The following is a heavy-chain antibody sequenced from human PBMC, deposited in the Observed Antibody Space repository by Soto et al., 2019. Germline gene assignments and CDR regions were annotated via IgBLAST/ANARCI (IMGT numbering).Heavy chain of an antibody. D-gene: IGHD3-16*01. V-gene: IGHV1-3*01. CDR3: AREGGDYVYTFGDY. CDR1: GYTFTSYA. J-gene: IGHJ4*02. CDR2: INAGNGNT. Sequence: ASVKVSCKASGYTFTSYAMHWVRQAPGQRLEWMGWINAGNGNTKYSQKFQGRVTITRDTSASTAYMELSSLRSEDTAVYYCAREGGDYVYTFGDYWGQGSLVTLSS.